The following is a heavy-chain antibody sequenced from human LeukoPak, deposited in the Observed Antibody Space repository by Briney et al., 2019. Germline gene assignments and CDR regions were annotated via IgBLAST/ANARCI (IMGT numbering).Heavy chain of an antibody. CDR1: GDSVSSNSAA. CDR3: ARDYCSGGVCYPDAFNI. Sequence: SQTLSLTCAISGDSVSSNSAAWNWIRQSPSRGLEWLGRTYYRSKWYNDYAVSVKSRITINPDTSKNQFSLQLNSVTPEDTAVYYCARDYCSGGVCYPDAFNIWGQGTMVTVSS. V-gene: IGHV6-1*01. D-gene: IGHD2-15*01. CDR2: TYYRSKWYN. J-gene: IGHJ3*02.